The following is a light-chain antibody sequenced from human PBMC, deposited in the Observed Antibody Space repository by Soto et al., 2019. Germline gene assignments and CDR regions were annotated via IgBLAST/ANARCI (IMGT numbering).Light chain of an antibody. Sequence: QSVLPQPPAVSAAPGQMATISSSGTSSNIGSTYVSWYQHLPGTAPKLLIYDNNKRPSGIPARFSGSKSGTSATLGITGLQTGDEADYYCAAWDTSLHALILGGGTKLTVL. CDR3: AAWDTSLHALI. CDR1: SSNIGSTY. CDR2: DNN. V-gene: IGLV1-51*01. J-gene: IGLJ2*01.